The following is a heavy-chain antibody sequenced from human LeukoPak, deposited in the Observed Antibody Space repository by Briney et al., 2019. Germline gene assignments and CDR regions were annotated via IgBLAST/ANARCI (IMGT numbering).Heavy chain of an antibody. J-gene: IGHJ4*02. V-gene: IGHV3-53*01. CDR2: IYSGGTT. CDR1: GFTLSNNY. Sequence: GGSLRLSCVASGFTLSNNYMSWVRQAPGKGLEWVSVIYSGGTTYYADAVKGRFTISRDNSNNTLYLQMNSLRAEDTAVYYCARAPPEKCSGGSCYSLDYWGQGTLVTVSS. D-gene: IGHD2-15*01. CDR3: ARAPPEKCSGGSCYSLDY.